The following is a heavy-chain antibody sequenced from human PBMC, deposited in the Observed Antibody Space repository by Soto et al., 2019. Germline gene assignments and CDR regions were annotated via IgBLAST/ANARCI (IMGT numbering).Heavy chain of an antibody. V-gene: IGHV4-59*08. CDR1: GGSISSYY. CDR2: IYYSGST. D-gene: IGHD3-10*01. Sequence: SETLSLTCTVSGGSISSYYWSWIRQPPGKGLEWIGYIYYSGSTNYNPSLKSRVTISVDTSKNQFSLKLSSVTAADTAVYYCARLRGAYDYWGQGTLVTVSS. CDR3: ARLRGAYDY. J-gene: IGHJ4*02.